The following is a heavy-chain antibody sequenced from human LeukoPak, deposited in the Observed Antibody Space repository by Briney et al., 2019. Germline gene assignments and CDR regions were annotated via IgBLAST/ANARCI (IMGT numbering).Heavy chain of an antibody. J-gene: IGHJ5*02. Sequence: SETLSLTCAVSGGSISSGGYSWSWIRQTPGKGVEWVAYIHDSGSTYYNPSLKSRVSISIDTSKNQFFLKLNSVTAADTAVYYCARVVAAAGNNWFDPWGQGTLVTVSS. CDR3: ARVVAAAGNNWFDP. V-gene: IGHV4-30-4*07. CDR2: IHDSGST. CDR1: GGSISSGGYS. D-gene: IGHD6-13*01.